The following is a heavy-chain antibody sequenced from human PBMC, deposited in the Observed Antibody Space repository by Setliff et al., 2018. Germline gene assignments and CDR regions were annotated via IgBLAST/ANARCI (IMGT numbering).Heavy chain of an antibody. J-gene: IGHJ4*01. CDR3: AREAKPFGNFDY. V-gene: IGHV3-33*05. CDR2: ISYDGSNR. CDR1: AFTFSGYA. D-gene: IGHD3-10*01. Sequence: HPGGSLRLSCAASAFTFSGYAMHWVRQAPGKGLEWVAFISYDGSNRYYADSVKGRFTISRDNSKNTLYLQMNSLRAEDTAVYYCAREAKPFGNFDYWGHGTLVTVSS.